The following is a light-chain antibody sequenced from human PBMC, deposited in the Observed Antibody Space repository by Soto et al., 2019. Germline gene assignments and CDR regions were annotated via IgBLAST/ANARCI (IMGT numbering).Light chain of an antibody. J-gene: IGLJ1*01. CDR3: NSYTSTHTVV. V-gene: IGLV2-14*01. Sequence: QSALTQPASVSGSPGQSITISCAGTSSDVGGYKYVSWYQQHPDKAPKLMIYEVSNRPSGVSNRFSGSKSGNTASLTISGLQAEDAADYYCNSYTSTHTVVFGTGTKVTVL. CDR2: EVS. CDR1: SSDVGGYKY.